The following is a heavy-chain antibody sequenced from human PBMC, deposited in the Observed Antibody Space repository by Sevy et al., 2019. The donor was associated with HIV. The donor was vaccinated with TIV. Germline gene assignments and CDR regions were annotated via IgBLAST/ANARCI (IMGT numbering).Heavy chain of an antibody. J-gene: IGHJ6*02. Sequence: ASVKVSCQASGYTFTAYYIHWVRQAPGQGLEWLGWINPNSDDTNYLQKFQGRVTMTTDTSINTAYMELSGLRSDDTGVYFCGGDRKVFWGGGGLDVWGQGTPVTVSS. CDR2: INPNSDDT. D-gene: IGHD3-16*01. CDR3: GGDRKVFWGGGGLDV. V-gene: IGHV1-2*02. CDR1: GYTFTAYY.